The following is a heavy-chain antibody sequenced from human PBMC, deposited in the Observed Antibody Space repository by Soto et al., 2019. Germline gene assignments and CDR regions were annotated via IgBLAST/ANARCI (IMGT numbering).Heavy chain of an antibody. Sequence: EVQLVESGGGLVKPGGSLRLSCAAYGFTFSNAWMSWVRQAPGKGLEWVGRIKSKTDGGTTDYAAPVKGRFTISRDDSKNTLYLQMNSLKTEDTAVYYCTTDSPKTTTQWYFDLWGRGTLVTVSS. CDR3: TTDSPKTTTQWYFDL. D-gene: IGHD4-4*01. CDR1: GFTFSNAW. CDR2: IKSKTDGGTT. J-gene: IGHJ2*01. V-gene: IGHV3-15*01.